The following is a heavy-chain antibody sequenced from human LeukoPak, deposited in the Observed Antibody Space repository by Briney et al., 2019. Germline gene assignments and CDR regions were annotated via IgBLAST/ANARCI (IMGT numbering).Heavy chain of an antibody. J-gene: IGHJ4*02. CDR2: ISWDGGST. CDR1: GFTFDDYT. D-gene: IGHD5-24*01. Sequence: GGSLRLSCAASGFTFDDYTMHWVRQAPGKGLEWVSLISWDGGSTYYADSVKGRFTISRDNSKNSLYLQMNSLRTEDTALYYCAKDMEMATTLPGYWGQGTLVTVSS. V-gene: IGHV3-43*01. CDR3: AKDMEMATTLPGY.